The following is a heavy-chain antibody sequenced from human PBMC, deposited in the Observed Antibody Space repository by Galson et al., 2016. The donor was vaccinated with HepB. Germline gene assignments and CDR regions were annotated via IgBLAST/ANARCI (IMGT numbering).Heavy chain of an antibody. D-gene: IGHD3-10*01. CDR3: ARGSSTMVRGVIITFQFDS. V-gene: IGHV1-18*01. CDR1: GSTFSSYY. CDR2: ISTFNGNT. J-gene: IGHJ4*02. Sequence: SVKVSCKASGSTFSSYYIDWVRQAPGQGLEWMGWISTFNGNTNYAQKSQGRVTLTTDKSTGTAYMELRSLTSDDTAVYYCARGSSTMVRGVIITFQFDSWGQGALVTVSS.